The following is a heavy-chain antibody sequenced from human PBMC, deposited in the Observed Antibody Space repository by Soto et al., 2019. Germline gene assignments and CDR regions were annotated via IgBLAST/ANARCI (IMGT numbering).Heavy chain of an antibody. D-gene: IGHD3-9*01. J-gene: IGHJ5*02. CDR3: ARMYYDILTGYYDWFDP. CDR1: GGSISSSSYY. CDR2: IYYSGST. V-gene: IGHV4-39*01. Sequence: SETLSLTCTVSGGSISSSSYYWGWIRQPPGKGLEWIGSIYYSGSTYYNPSLKSRVTISVDTSKNQFSLKLSSVTAADTAVYYCARMYYDILTGYYDWFDPWGQGTLVTVSS.